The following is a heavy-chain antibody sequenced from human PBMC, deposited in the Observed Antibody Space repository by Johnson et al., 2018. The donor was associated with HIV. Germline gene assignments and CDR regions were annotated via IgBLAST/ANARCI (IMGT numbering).Heavy chain of an antibody. V-gene: IGHV3-53*01. CDR2: IYSGGST. D-gene: IGHD3-10*01. CDR1: DFTVSSNY. J-gene: IGHJ3*02. CDR3: ARTNSGSYYHPGAFDI. Sequence: VQLVESGGGLIQPGGSLRLSCTASDFTVSSNYMSWVRQAPGKGLEWVSVIYSGGSTYYADSVKGRFTISRDNSKNTLYLQMNSLRAEDTAVYYCARTNSGSYYHPGAFDIWGQGTMVTVSS.